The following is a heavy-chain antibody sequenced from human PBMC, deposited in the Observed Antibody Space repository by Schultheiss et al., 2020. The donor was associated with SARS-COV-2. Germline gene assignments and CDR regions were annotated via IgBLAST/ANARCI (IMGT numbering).Heavy chain of an antibody. D-gene: IGHD2-15*01. Sequence: GALRLSCVVSGFTFSSYEMNWVRQAPGKGLEWVSYISNTGNTIYYADSVKGRFTISRDNAKNSLYLQMNSLRAEDTAVYYCARDKRSCSGGSCYLAWGQGTLVTVSS. CDR3: ARDKRSCSGGSCYLA. J-gene: IGHJ5*02. CDR2: ISNTGNTI. V-gene: IGHV3-48*03. CDR1: GFTFSSYE.